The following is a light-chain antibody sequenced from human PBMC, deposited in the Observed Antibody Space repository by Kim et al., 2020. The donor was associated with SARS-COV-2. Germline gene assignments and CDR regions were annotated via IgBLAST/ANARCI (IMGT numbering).Light chain of an antibody. J-gene: IGKJ4*01. V-gene: IGKV3-20*01. CDR3: QQYGTTPLT. Sequence: EIVLTQSPGTLSLSPGETATLSCRASQSISSALLAWYQQRPGQAPRLLMSGASIRATGIPDRFSGSGSGTEFTLTISRLETDDFAVYYCQQYGTTPLTFGGGTKVDIK. CDR1: QSISSAL. CDR2: GAS.